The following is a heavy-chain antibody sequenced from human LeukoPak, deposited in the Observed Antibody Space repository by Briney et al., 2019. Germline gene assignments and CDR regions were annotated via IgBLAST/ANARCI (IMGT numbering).Heavy chain of an antibody. D-gene: IGHD5-12*01. V-gene: IGHV3-23*01. Sequence: GGSLRLSCAASGFTFSSYAMSWVRQAPGKGLEWVSAISGSGGSTYYADSVKGRFTISRDNSKNTLYLQMNSLRAEDTAVYYCVAHSGYEAYYYYYGMDVWGQGTTVNVSS. CDR3: VAHSGYEAYYYYYGMDV. CDR1: GFTFSSYA. J-gene: IGHJ6*02. CDR2: ISGSGGST.